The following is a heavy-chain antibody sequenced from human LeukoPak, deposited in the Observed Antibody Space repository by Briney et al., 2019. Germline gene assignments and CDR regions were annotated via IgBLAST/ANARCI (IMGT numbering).Heavy chain of an antibody. V-gene: IGHV3-9*01. CDR2: ISWNRGFI. Sequence: GGSLRLSCAASGFTVSSNYMSWVRQAPGKGLEWVSGISWNRGFIGYAGSVKGRFTISRDDAKNSLYLQMNDLRPEDTAFYYCAKGRGFYSPDYWGQGTLVTVSP. CDR3: AKGRGFYSPDY. D-gene: IGHD3-22*01. CDR1: GFTVSSNY. J-gene: IGHJ4*02.